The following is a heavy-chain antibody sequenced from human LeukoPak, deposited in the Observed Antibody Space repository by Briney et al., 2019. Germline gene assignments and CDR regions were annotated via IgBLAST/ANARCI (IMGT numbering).Heavy chain of an antibody. J-gene: IGHJ4*02. CDR2: INYSGST. CDR1: GGSISSYY. D-gene: IGHD3-22*01. Sequence: SETLSLTCTVAGGSISSYYWSWIRQPPGKGLEWIGYINYSGSTNYTPSLKSRGTISVDTSKNQFPLKLSSVTAADTAVYYCARGAAGGYYDSSGQFDYWGQGTLVTVSP. CDR3: ARGAAGGYYDSSGQFDY. V-gene: IGHV4-59*12.